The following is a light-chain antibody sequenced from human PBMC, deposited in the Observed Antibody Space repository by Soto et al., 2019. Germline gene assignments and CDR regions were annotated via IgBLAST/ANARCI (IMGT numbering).Light chain of an antibody. J-gene: IGKJ1*01. CDR3: HQYYNRPPWT. V-gene: IGKV3-15*01. CDR2: ATS. Sequence: EIVLTQSPATLSLSPGERATLSCKTSQSVDTDLAWYQQKPGQASRLLVFATSARATGVPDRFRGSRSGTDFTLTISSLQPEDSATYYCHQYYNRPPWTFGQVTKVDIK. CDR1: QSVDTD.